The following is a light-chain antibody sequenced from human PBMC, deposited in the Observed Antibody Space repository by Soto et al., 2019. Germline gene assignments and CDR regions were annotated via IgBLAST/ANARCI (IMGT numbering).Light chain of an antibody. CDR1: QSISSW. Sequence: DIQMTQSPSTLSASVGDRVTITCRASQSISSWLAWYQQKPGKAPKLLIYDASSVESGLPSRFSGRGSGTEFTLTISSLQTDDFAPYYGQQYNSYYTFGQRTMVEIK. V-gene: IGKV1-5*01. CDR3: QQYNSYYT. J-gene: IGKJ2*01. CDR2: DAS.